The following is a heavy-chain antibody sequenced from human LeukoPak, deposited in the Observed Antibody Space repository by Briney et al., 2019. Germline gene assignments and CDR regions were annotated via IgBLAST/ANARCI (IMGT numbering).Heavy chain of an antibody. J-gene: IGHJ4*02. CDR3: AREPTGSGSYDY. V-gene: IGHV1-2*02. CDR2: VLPNSGGT. CDR1: GYTFTGYH. D-gene: IGHD3-10*01. Sequence: ASVKVSCKASGYTFTGYHMHWVRQAPGQGLEWMGWVLPNSGGTQYAQKFRGRVTMTWDTSISTAHMELSGLTSDDTAVYFCAREPTGSGSYDYWGQGTLATVSS.